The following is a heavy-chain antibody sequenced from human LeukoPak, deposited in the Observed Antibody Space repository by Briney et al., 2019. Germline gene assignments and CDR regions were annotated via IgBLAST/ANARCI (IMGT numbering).Heavy chain of an antibody. CDR1: GFTVSSNY. V-gene: IGHV3-66*01. CDR2: IYSGGST. D-gene: IGHD3-10*01. J-gene: IGHJ6*02. CDR3: ARDGRTFMGFGEPKMGLDV. Sequence: GGSLRLSCAASGFTVSSNYLNWVRQAPGKGLERVSIIYSGGSTYYADSVKGRFTISRDNSKNTRYLQMNSLRAEDTAVYYCARDGRTFMGFGEPKMGLDVWGQGTTVTVSS.